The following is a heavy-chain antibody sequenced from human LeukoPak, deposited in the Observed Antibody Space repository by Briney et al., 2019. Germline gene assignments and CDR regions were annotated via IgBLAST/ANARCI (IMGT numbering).Heavy chain of an antibody. J-gene: IGHJ3*02. Sequence: AESLQISCKGSGYSFTSYWIGWVRQLPGKGLEWMGIIYPGDSDTRYSPSFQGQVTISADKSISTAYLQLSSLKASDTAMYYCARHAGANNDAFDIWGQGTMVTVSS. CDR2: IYPGDSDT. D-gene: IGHD1-26*01. CDR1: GYSFTSYW. CDR3: ARHAGANNDAFDI. V-gene: IGHV5-51*01.